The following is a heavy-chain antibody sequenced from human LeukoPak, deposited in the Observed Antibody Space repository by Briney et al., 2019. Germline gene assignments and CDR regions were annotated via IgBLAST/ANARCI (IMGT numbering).Heavy chain of an antibody. CDR2: INPNSGGT. Sequence: ASVTVSCKASGYTFTGYYMHWVRQAPGQGLEWMGWINPNSGGTNYAQKFQGRVTMTRDTSISTAYMELSRLRSDDTAVYYCARGGGSTIVVVVAATSWFDPWGQGTLVTVSS. CDR3: ARGGGSTIVVVVAATSWFDP. V-gene: IGHV1-2*02. CDR1: GYTFTGYY. J-gene: IGHJ5*02. D-gene: IGHD2-15*01.